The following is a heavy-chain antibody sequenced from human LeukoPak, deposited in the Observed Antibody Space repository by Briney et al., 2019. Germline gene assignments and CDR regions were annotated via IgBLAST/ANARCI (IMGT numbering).Heavy chain of an antibody. J-gene: IGHJ4*02. CDR2: ISDGGEGT. V-gene: IGHV3-23*01. CDR3: VRVNYGGNSGYYFDY. Sequence: GGSLRLSCAASGFTFSSYGMNWVRQAPGKGLEWVADISDGGEGTHYADSVQGRFRVSRDNSKKTLFLQLRSLRVQDTAIYHCVRVNYGGNSGYYFDYWGQGTLVTVSS. CDR1: GFTFSSYG. D-gene: IGHD4-23*01.